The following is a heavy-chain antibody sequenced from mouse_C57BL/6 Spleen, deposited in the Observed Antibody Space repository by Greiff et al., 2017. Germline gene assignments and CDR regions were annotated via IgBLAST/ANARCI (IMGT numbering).Heavy chain of an antibody. J-gene: IGHJ1*03. D-gene: IGHD1-1*01. CDR2: IYPRSGNT. Sequence: VQLQQSGAELARPGASVKLSCKASGYTFTSYGISWVKQRTGQGLEWIGEIYPRSGNTYYNEKFKGKATLTADKSSSTAYMELRSLTSEDSAVYFCARRDYYGSSRDWYFDVWGTGTTVTVSS. CDR1: GYTFTSYG. CDR3: ARRDYYGSSRDWYFDV. V-gene: IGHV1-81*01.